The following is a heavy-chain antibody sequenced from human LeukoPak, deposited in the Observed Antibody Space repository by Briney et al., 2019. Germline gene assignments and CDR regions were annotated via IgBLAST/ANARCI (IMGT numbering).Heavy chain of an antibody. CDR1: GFTFSNYA. Sequence: PGGSLRLSCAASGFTFSNYAMTWVRQAPGKGLEWVSSISGGGDSTYYADSVKGRFTISRDNSKSTLFLQLNSLRAEDTAVYYCAKARGGDYGDYVIFDYWGQGTLVTVSS. V-gene: IGHV3-23*01. CDR2: ISGGGDST. D-gene: IGHD4-17*01. CDR3: AKARGGDYGDYVIFDY. J-gene: IGHJ4*02.